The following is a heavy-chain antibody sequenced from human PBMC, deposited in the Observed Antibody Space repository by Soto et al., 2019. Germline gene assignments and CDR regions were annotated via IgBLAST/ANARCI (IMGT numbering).Heavy chain of an antibody. V-gene: IGHV3-30*18. Sequence: GGSLRLSCTASGFTFSSYGMHWVRQAPGKGLEWVAVISYDGSNKYYADSVKGRFTISRDNSKNTLYLQMNSLRAEDTAVYYCAKDHLAVAGTDYWGQGTLVTVSS. CDR1: GFTFSSYG. D-gene: IGHD6-19*01. CDR3: AKDHLAVAGTDY. CDR2: ISYDGSNK. J-gene: IGHJ4*02.